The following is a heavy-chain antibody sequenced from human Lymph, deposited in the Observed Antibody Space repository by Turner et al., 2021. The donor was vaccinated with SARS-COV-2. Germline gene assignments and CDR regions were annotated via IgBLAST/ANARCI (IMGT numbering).Heavy chain of an antibody. CDR2: ISYDGSNK. J-gene: IGHJ4*02. D-gene: IGHD1-26*01. CDR3: ARPKSGSYFSPFDY. V-gene: IGHV3-30-3*01. CDR1: GFTFSSYA. Sequence: QVQLVESGGGVVQPGRSLRLSCAASGFTFSSYAMYWVRQAPGKGLEWVAGISYDGSNKYYADSVKGRFTISRDNSKNTLYLQMNSLRAEDTAVYYCARPKSGSYFSPFDYWGQGTLVTVSS.